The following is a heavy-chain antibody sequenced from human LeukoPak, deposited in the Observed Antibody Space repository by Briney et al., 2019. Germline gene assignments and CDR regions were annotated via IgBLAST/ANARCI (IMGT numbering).Heavy chain of an antibody. Sequence: GGSLRLSCAASGFTFSSYSMNWVRQAPGKGLEWVSSISSSSSYIYYADSVKGRFTISRDNAKNSLYLQMNSLRAEDTAVYYCARRPGVKKNDYAYWGQGTLVTVSS. J-gene: IGHJ4*02. CDR1: GFTFSSYS. CDR3: ARRPGVKKNDYAY. CDR2: ISSSSSYI. D-gene: IGHD3-16*01. V-gene: IGHV3-21*01.